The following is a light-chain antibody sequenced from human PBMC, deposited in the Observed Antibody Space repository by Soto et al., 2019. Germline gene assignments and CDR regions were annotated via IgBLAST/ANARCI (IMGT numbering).Light chain of an antibody. CDR1: QSVSNNY. J-gene: IGKJ3*01. CDR3: QHYGSLPFT. V-gene: IGKV3-20*01. CDR2: GAS. Sequence: EIVLTQSPGTLSLSPGERATLSCRASQSVSNNYLTWYQQKPGQAPRHLIYGASSRATGIPDRFSGSGSGTDFPLTIRRLEPDDVAVYYCQHYGSLPFTFGPGTKVDIK.